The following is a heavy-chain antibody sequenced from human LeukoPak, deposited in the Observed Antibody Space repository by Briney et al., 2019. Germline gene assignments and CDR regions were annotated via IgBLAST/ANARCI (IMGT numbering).Heavy chain of an antibody. D-gene: IGHD4-23*01. V-gene: IGHV1-18*01. CDR2: ISAYNGNT. Sequence: ASVKVSCKASGYTFTSYGISWVRQAPGQGLEWMGWISAYNGNTNYAQKLLVRVTMTTDTSTSTAYMELRRLRSDDTAVYYCARAGTPYDYGGPRDAFDIWGQGTMVTVSA. CDR3: ARAGTPYDYGGPRDAFDI. CDR1: GYTFTSYG. J-gene: IGHJ3*02.